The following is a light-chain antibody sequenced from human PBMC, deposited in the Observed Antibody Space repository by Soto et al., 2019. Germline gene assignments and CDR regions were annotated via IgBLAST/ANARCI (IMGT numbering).Light chain of an antibody. CDR1: ETISAD. CDR3: QHYHKFPRT. J-gene: IGKJ2*01. Sequence: PPTLSVSPGGRVTLSCEASETISADLAWYHHRPGQAPRLLIYAASTRAPGVPARFSGSGSGTDFTLAIANLQPEDFGLYYCQHYHKFPRTFGQGTKVDIK. V-gene: IGKV3-15*01. CDR2: AAS.